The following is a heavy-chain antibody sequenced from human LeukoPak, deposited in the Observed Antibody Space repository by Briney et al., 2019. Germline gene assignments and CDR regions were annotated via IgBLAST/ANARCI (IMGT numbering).Heavy chain of an antibody. V-gene: IGHV3-11*01. CDR2: ISSSGSTI. Sequence: GGTLRLSCVAPGFTFSTYGMSWIRQAPGKGLEWVSYISSSGSTIYYADSVKGRFTISRDNAKNSLYLQMNSLRAEDTAVYYCASYDILTGYFDYWGQGTLVTVSS. CDR3: ASYDILTGYFDY. J-gene: IGHJ4*02. D-gene: IGHD3-9*01. CDR1: GFTFSTYG.